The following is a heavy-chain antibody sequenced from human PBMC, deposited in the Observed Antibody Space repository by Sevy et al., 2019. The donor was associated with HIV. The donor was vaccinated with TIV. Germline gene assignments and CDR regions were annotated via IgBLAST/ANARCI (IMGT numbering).Heavy chain of an antibody. J-gene: IGHJ3*02. Sequence: GGSLRLSCAASGFTFSGSAMHWVRQASGKGLEWVGRIRSKANSYATAYAASGKGRFTISRDDSKNTAYLQMNSLKTEDTAVYYCTRHDGDYDDAFDIWGQGTMVTVS. CDR1: GFTFSGSA. CDR2: IRSKANSYAT. V-gene: IGHV3-73*01. D-gene: IGHD4-17*01. CDR3: TRHDGDYDDAFDI.